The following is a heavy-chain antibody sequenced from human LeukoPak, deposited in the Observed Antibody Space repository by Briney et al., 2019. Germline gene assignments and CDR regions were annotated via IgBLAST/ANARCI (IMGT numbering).Heavy chain of an antibody. J-gene: IGHJ4*02. V-gene: IGHV4-39*01. Sequence: SETLSLTCTVSGGSIRSSYYYWGWIRQPPGKGLEWIGGISSSGNTYYNPSLKSRVTISVDTSKNQFSLKLSSVTAADTAVYYCARLGAGPTYYDFWSGYSSFYFDYWGQGTLVTVSS. CDR3: ARLGAGPTYYDFWSGYSSFYFDY. CDR2: ISSSGNT. D-gene: IGHD3-3*01. CDR1: GGSIRSSYYY.